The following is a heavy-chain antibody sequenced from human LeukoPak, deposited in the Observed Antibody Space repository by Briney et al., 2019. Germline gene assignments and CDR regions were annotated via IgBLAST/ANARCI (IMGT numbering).Heavy chain of an antibody. CDR3: ARQRLADLGDDTSFGGTPFDS. V-gene: IGHV3-48*03. D-gene: IGHD3-16*01. J-gene: IGHJ4*02. Sequence: GRSLRLSCVASGFTFDYYHMNWVRQAPGKGLEWLSGITSGGGVIYYADSVKGRFTISRDDATNSVFLQMSGLTVADTAVYYCARQRLADLGDDTSFGGTPFDSWGQGTLVIVSS. CDR1: GFTFDYYH. CDR2: ITSGGGVI.